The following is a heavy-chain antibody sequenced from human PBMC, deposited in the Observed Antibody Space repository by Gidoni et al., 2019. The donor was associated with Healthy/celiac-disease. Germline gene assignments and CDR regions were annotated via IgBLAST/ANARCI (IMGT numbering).Heavy chain of an antibody. V-gene: IGHV1-46*01. D-gene: IGHD5-18*01. CDR1: GYTFTSYY. CDR3: ARDKAKQGYSYGSTIDY. CDR2: INPSGGST. J-gene: IGHJ4*02. Sequence: QVQLVQSGAEVKKPGASVKVSCKASGYTFTSYYMHWVRQAPGQGLEWMGIINPSGGSTSYAQKFQGRVTMTRDTSTSTVYMELSSLRSEDTAVYYCARDKAKQGYSYGSTIDYWGQGTLVTVSS.